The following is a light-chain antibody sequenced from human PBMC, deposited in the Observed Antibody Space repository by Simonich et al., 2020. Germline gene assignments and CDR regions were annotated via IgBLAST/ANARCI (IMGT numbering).Light chain of an antibody. CDR1: SSDVGSYHL. J-gene: IGLJ2*01. V-gene: IGLV2-23*01. Sequence: QSALTQPASVSGSPGQSITISCTGTSSDVGSYHLVSWYQQHTGKAPKLMIYEGSKRPSGVSNRFSGSKSGNTASLTSSGLQAEDEADYYCCSYAGSSTVVFGGGTKLTVL. CDR2: EGS. CDR3: CSYAGSSTVV.